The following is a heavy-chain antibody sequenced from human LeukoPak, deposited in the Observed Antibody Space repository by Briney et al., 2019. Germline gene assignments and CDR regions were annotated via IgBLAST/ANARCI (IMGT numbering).Heavy chain of an antibody. CDR2: IYYSGST. CDR1: GGSISSYY. D-gene: IGHD5-18*01. J-gene: IGHJ3*02. Sequence: PSETLSLTCTVPGGSISSYYWSWIRQPPGRGLEWIGYIYYSGSTNYNPSLKSRVTISVDTSKNQLSLKLSSVTAADTAVYYCARDAGYSYGNDAFDIWGQGTMVTVSS. V-gene: IGHV4-59*01. CDR3: ARDAGYSYGNDAFDI.